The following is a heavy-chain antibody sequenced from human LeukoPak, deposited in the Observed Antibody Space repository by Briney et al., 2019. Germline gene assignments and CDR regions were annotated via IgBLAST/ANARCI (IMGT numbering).Heavy chain of an antibody. V-gene: IGHV3-21*01. CDR1: GFTFSSYS. CDR3: ARDYQVVPAANQLDWFDP. CDR2: ISSSSSDI. D-gene: IGHD2-2*01. Sequence: GGSLRLSCAASGFTFSSYSMNWVRQAPGKGLEWVSSISSSSSDIYYADSVKGRFTISRDNAKNSLYLQMNSLRAEDTAVYYCARDYQVVPAANQLDWFDPWGQGTLVTVSS. J-gene: IGHJ5*02.